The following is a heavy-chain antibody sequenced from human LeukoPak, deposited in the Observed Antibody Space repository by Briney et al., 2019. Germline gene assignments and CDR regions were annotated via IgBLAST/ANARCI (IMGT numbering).Heavy chain of an antibody. CDR2: IYYSGST. D-gene: IGHD1-26*01. CDR1: GGSISSYY. Sequence: SETLSLTCTVSGGSISSYYWSWIRQPPGQGLEWIGYIYYSGSTNYNPSLKSRVTISVDTSKSQFSLKMTSVTAADTAVYYCARQGSGGRAFDIWGQGTMVTVSS. J-gene: IGHJ3*02. V-gene: IGHV4-59*08. CDR3: ARQGSGGRAFDI.